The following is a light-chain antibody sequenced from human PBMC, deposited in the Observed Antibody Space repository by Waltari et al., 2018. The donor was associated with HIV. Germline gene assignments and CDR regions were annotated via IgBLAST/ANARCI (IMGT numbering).Light chain of an antibody. CDR2: GGN. CDR1: NTDIGLYNL. Sequence: QSALTQPDSVSGSPGQSITISCTGANTDIGLYNLVSCYRQHPDKAPQLVINGGNTRPPGVSDRFSGSKSVSAASLTISSVLAEDDADYYCSPYTITDILLFGGGTNLTVL. V-gene: IGLV2-14*02. J-gene: IGLJ2*01. CDR3: SPYTITDILL.